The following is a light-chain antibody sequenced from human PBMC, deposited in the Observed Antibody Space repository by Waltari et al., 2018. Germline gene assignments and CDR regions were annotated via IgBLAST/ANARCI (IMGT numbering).Light chain of an antibody. CDR3: SSYSSSSALRV. J-gene: IGLJ3*02. CDR1: SSDVGSFNY. CDR2: DVT. V-gene: IGLV2-14*03. Sequence: QSALTQPASVSGSPGPSITIHCTGPSSDVGSFNYVTCYQQHPGKAPKLIIYDVTNRPSGVSSRFSASKFGNMASLTISGLQADDEADYYCSSYSSSSALRVFGGGTKLTVL.